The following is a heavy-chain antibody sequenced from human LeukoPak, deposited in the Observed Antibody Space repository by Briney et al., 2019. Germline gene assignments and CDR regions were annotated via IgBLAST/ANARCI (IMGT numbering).Heavy chain of an antibody. D-gene: IGHD1-26*01. CDR3: AVDRWELLSH. CDR2: INHSGST. J-gene: IGHJ4*02. Sequence: KPSETLSLTCTVFGDSISSSGYYWSWIRQPPGKGLEWIGEINHSGSTNYNPSLKSRVTISVDTSKNQFSLKLSSVTAADTAVYYCAVDRWELLSHWGQGTLVTVSS. CDR1: GDSISSSGYY. V-gene: IGHV4-39*07.